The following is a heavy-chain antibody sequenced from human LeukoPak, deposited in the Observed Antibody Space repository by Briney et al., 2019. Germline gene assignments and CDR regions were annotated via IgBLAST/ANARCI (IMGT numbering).Heavy chain of an antibody. V-gene: IGHV3-48*02. Sequence: GGSLRLSCAASGFTFRTYTMNWVRQAPGKGLEWISSISGSSSSIYYADSVKGRFTISRDNANNSLYLQMNSLRDEDTAVYYCARVPLILLGIRRYFDYWGQGTLVTVSS. D-gene: IGHD7-27*01. CDR1: GFTFRTYT. CDR3: ARVPLILLGIRRYFDY. CDR2: ISGSSSSI. J-gene: IGHJ4*02.